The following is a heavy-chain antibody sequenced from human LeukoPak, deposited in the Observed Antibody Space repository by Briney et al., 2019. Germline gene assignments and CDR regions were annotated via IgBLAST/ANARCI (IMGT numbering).Heavy chain of an antibody. J-gene: IGHJ6*03. CDR3: AREVRRVYYYYMDV. D-gene: IGHD4/OR15-4a*01. Sequence: GGSLRLSCAASGFIFSSYGMHWVRQAPGKGLEWVAFIRYDGTNKYYADSVKGRFTISRDNSKNTLYLQMNSLRAEDTAAYYCAREVRRVYYYYMDVWGKGTTVTVSS. V-gene: IGHV3-30*02. CDR2: IRYDGTNK. CDR1: GFIFSSYG.